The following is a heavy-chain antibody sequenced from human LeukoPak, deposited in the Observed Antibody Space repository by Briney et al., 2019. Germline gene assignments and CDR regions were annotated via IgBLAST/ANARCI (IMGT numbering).Heavy chain of an antibody. J-gene: IGHJ4*02. CDR2: IIPIFGTA. V-gene: IGHV1-69*13. Sequence: GASVKVSCKASGGTFSSYAISWVRQAPGQGLEWMGGIIPIFGTANYAQKFQDRVTITADESTSTAYMELSSLRSEDPAVYYCARVGDASGGYREYSFDYGGQGTLVTVSS. CDR3: ARVGDASGGYREYSFDY. D-gene: IGHD6-19*01. CDR1: GGTFSSYA.